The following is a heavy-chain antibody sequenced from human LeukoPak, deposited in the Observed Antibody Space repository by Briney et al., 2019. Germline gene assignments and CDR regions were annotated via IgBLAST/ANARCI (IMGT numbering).Heavy chain of an antibody. CDR2: MNPNSGNT. CDR3: ARSYSCSSTSCYVGWFDP. D-gene: IGHD2-2*01. CDR1: GYTFTSYD. V-gene: IGHV1-8*01. J-gene: IGHJ5*02. Sequence: ASVKVSCKASGYTFTSYDINWVRQATGQGLEWMGWMNPNSGNTGYAQKFQGRVTMTRSTSISTAYMELSSLRPEDTAVYYCARSYSCSSTSCYVGWFDPWGQGTLVTVSS.